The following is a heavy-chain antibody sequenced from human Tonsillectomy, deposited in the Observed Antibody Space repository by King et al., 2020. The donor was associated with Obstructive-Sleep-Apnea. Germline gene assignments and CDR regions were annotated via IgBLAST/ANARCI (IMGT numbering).Heavy chain of an antibody. J-gene: IGHJ4*02. CDR3: ARVHRVGVLFDY. D-gene: IGHD1-26*01. V-gene: IGHV4-30-4*07. CDR1: GGSISSADYS. Sequence: VQLQESGPGLVKPSQTLSLTCAVSGGSISSADYSWSWIRQPPGKGLEWIGYIYYTGSTYYNPSLKSRLTISVDTSKNQFSLKLSSVTAADTAVYYCARVHRVGVLFDYWGQGTLVTVSS. CDR2: IYYTGST.